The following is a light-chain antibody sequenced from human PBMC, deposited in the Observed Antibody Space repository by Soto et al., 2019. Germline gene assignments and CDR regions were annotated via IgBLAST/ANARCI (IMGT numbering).Light chain of an antibody. CDR3: QQYNSYST. V-gene: IGKV1-5*03. CDR2: KAS. J-gene: IGKJ1*01. CDR1: QSISSW. Sequence: DIQMTQSPSTLSASVGDRVTITCRASQSISSWLAWYQQKPWRAPKRLIYKASSLESGVPSRFTGSGSGNEYALTISRLQPDDFETYDCQQYNSYSTFRQGTKVEIK.